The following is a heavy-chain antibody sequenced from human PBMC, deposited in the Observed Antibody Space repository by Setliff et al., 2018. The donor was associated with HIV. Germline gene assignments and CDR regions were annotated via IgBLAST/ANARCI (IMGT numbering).Heavy chain of an antibody. CDR2: IRYDGSSE. CDR1: GFTFSDSG. Sequence: GGSLRLSCAASGFTFSDSGMHWVRQAPGKGLEWVAFIRYDGSSEYYADSVKGRLTISRDNSKNTLYLQMNGLRPEDTAVYYCAKDYSSGWYRHFDYWGQGTLVTVSS. J-gene: IGHJ4*02. V-gene: IGHV3-30*02. D-gene: IGHD6-19*01. CDR3: AKDYSSGWYRHFDY.